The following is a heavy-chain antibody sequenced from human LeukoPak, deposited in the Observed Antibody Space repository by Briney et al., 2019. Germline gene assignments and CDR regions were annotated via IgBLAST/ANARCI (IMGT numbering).Heavy chain of an antibody. Sequence: GGSLRLSCAASGFTFSSYGMHWVRQAPGKGLEWVAFIRYDGSNKYYADSVKGRFTISRDNSKNTLYLQMNSLRAEDTAVYYCAKEGSRIAVAGRAHFDYWGQGTLVTVSS. CDR2: IRYDGSNK. J-gene: IGHJ4*02. CDR3: AKEGSRIAVAGRAHFDY. D-gene: IGHD6-19*01. CDR1: GFTFSSYG. V-gene: IGHV3-30*02.